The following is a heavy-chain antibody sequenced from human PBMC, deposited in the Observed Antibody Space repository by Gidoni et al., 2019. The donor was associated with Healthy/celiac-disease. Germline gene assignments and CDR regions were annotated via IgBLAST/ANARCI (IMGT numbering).Heavy chain of an antibody. Sequence: QVQLVESGGGVVQPGRSLRLSCAASGFTFSSSAMHWVRQAPGTGLEWVAVISYDGSNKYYADSVKGRFTISRDNSKNTLYLQMNSLRAEDTAVYYCARDLQYYDFWSGYYKDLDYYYGMDVWGQGTTVTVSS. CDR1: GFTFSSSA. CDR2: ISYDGSNK. J-gene: IGHJ6*02. D-gene: IGHD3-3*01. V-gene: IGHV3-30-3*01. CDR3: ARDLQYYDFWSGYYKDLDYYYGMDV.